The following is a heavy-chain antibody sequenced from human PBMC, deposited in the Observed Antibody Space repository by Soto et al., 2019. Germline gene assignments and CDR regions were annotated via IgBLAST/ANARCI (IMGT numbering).Heavy chain of an antibody. CDR3: AKRQIPKRFLEWLNDV. Sequence: PGGSLRLSCAASGFTFSSYAMSWVRQAPGKGLEWVSAISGSGGSTYYADSVKGRFTISRDNSKNTLYLQMNSLRAEDTAVYYCAKRQIPKRFLEWLNDVWGQGTTVTVSS. V-gene: IGHV3-23*01. CDR1: GFTFSSYA. D-gene: IGHD3-3*01. CDR2: ISGSGGST. J-gene: IGHJ6*02.